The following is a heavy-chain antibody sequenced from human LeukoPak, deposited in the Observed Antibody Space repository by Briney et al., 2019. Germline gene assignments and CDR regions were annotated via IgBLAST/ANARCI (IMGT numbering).Heavy chain of an antibody. J-gene: IGHJ1*01. CDR2: MNPNSGNT. D-gene: IGHD2-21*02. CDR1: GYTFTSYD. Sequence: ASVKVSCKASGYTFTSYDFSWVRQATGQGLEWMGWMNPNSGNTGYAQKFQGRVTMTRNTAITTAYMELSSLRSEDTAVYYCARVTNCGGDCYYFQHWSQGTLVTVSS. CDR3: ARVTNCGGDCYYFQH. V-gene: IGHV1-8*01.